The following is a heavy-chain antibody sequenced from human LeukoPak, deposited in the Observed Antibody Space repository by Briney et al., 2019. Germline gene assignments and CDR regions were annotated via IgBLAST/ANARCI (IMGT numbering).Heavy chain of an antibody. J-gene: IGHJ4*02. V-gene: IGHV3-11*04. CDR1: GITFSDYY. Sequence: GGSLRLSCTVSGITFSDYYMNWIRQAPGKALEYIAYVSSSGNTQFYADSVRGRFKISRDNAKNSLYLQMNSLRGEDTAVYYCAREVVKLPDDTPSDYWGQGTLVTVSS. D-gene: IGHD2-2*01. CDR3: AREVVKLPDDTPSDY. CDR2: VSSSGNTQ.